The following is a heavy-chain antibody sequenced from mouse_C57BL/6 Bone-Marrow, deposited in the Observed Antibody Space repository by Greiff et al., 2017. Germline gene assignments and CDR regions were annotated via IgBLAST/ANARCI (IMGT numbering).Heavy chain of an antibody. CDR1: GFNIKDDY. V-gene: IGHV14-4*01. Sequence: EVQLKQSGAELVRPGASVKLSCTASGFNIKDDYMPWVKQRPEQGLEWIGWIDPENGDTEYASKFQGKATITADTSSNTAYLQLSSLTSEDTAVYYCTTGGGSSLFDYWGQGTTLTVSS. CDR2: IDPENGDT. J-gene: IGHJ2*01. D-gene: IGHD1-1*01. CDR3: TTGGGSSLFDY.